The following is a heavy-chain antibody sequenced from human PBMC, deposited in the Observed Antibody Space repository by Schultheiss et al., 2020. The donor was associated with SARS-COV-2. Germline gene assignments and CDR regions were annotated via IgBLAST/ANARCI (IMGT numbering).Heavy chain of an antibody. Sequence: SETLSLTCTVSGGSMSSDYWSWIRQPPGKGLEWIGYIYYSGSTNYNPSLKSRVTISVDTSKNQFSLKLSSVTAADTAVYYCARGPDGYTLGILYYYGMDVWGQGTTVTVSS. CDR3: ARGPDGYTLGILYYYGMDV. J-gene: IGHJ6*02. CDR1: GGSMSSDY. D-gene: IGHD5-24*01. CDR2: IYYSGST. V-gene: IGHV4-59*12.